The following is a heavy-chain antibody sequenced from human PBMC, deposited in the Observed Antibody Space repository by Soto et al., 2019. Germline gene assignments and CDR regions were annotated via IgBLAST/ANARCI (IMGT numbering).Heavy chain of an antibody. D-gene: IGHD3-3*01. Sequence: EVQLLESGGGLVQSGGSLRLSCAPSGFKFNDYAMSWVRQAPGKGLEWVSGISGGGASTYYADSVKGRFTISRDNSKSTLSLQMNSLRGEDTAIYYCARVRRDFSRLLYFFDNWGQGTLVTVSS. CDR3: ARVRRDFSRLLYFFDN. J-gene: IGHJ4*02. CDR2: ISGGGAST. V-gene: IGHV3-23*01. CDR1: GFKFNDYA.